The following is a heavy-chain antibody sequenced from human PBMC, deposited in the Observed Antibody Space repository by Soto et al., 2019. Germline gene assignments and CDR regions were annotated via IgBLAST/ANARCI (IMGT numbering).Heavy chain of an antibody. CDR3: ARDRNYYDSSGHDF. V-gene: IGHV3-33*01. CDR2: IWYDGSNK. CDR1: GFTFSSYG. Sequence: GGSLRLSCAASGFTFSSYGMHWVRQAPGKGLEWVALIWYDGSNKYYADSVKGRFTISRDNSENTLYLQMNSLRAEDTAVYFCARDRNYYDSSGHDFWGQGTLVTVSS. D-gene: IGHD3-22*01. J-gene: IGHJ4*02.